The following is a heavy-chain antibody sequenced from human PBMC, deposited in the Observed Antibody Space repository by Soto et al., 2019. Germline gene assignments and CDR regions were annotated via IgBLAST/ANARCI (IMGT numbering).Heavy chain of an antibody. J-gene: IGHJ4*02. D-gene: IGHD3-22*01. CDR1: GGGFSSYA. Sequence: GASVEACSKACGGGFSSYAISCVRQSPGQGLEWMGIINPSGGSTSYAQKFQGRVTMTRDTSTSTVYMELSSLRSEDTAVYYCARKMGSCGYCSDYWGQGTLVTVSS. V-gene: IGHV1-46*01. CDR2: INPSGGST. CDR3: ARKMGSCGYCSDY.